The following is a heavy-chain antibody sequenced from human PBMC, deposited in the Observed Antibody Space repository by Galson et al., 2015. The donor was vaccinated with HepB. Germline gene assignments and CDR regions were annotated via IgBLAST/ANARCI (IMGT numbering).Heavy chain of an antibody. J-gene: IGHJ4*02. D-gene: IGHD4-17*01. CDR1: GFTFSNVW. V-gene: IGHV3-15*01. CDR2: IKSRTDGETI. Sequence: SLRLSCAASGFTFSNVWMSWVRQAPGKGLEWVGRIKSRTDGETIDYGAPVKGRFTISRDDSKNTLYLQMNTLETEDTAVYYCTSAYGDYNSFPSGEFDYWGQGTLVTVSS. CDR3: TSAYGDYNSFPSGEFDY.